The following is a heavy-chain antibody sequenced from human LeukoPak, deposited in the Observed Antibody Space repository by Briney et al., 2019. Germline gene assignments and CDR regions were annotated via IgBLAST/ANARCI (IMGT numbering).Heavy chain of an antibody. CDR1: GFTFSRDS. V-gene: IGHV3-48*01. CDR2: INGGGSPI. J-gene: IGHJ4*02. Sequence: GGSPRLSCAASGFTFSRDSMNWVRQAPGEGLEWVSYINGGGSPIFYADSVRGRFTISRDNAKNSLHLQMNSLRAEDTAVYYCVRDNPRCCGVIPANIDDYWGQGTLVTVSS. CDR3: VRDNPRCCGVIPANIDDY. D-gene: IGHD2-21*01.